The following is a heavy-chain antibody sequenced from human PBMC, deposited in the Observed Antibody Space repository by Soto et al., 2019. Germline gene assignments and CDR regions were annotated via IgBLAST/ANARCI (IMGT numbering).Heavy chain of an antibody. CDR2: IHGTRSII. D-gene: IGHD3-16*01. J-gene: IGHJ4*02. V-gene: IGHV3-48*02. Sequence: EVQLVESGGGLVQPGGSLRLSCEVSGFTFSIHAMNWVRQAPGKGLEWVAYIHGTRSIIYYGDSVKGRFTNSRDNAKNSLFLQMDSLRDEDADVYYCARDARNADYDYWGQGTLVTVSS. CDR1: GFTFSIHA. CDR3: ARDARNADYDY.